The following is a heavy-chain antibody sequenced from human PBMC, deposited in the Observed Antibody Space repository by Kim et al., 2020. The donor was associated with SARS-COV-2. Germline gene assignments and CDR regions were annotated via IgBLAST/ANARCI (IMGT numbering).Heavy chain of an antibody. D-gene: IGHD6-19*01. CDR2: INGSGDDT. CDR3: AKREFSSGSYGMDV. J-gene: IGHJ6*02. V-gene: IGHV3-23*01. Sequence: GGSLRLSCAGSGFTFAGFAMTWVRQAPGKGLEWVSTINGSGDDTHYADSVQGRFTISSDNSENTLYLQMDSLTAVDTAAYYCAKREFSSGSYGMDVWGQGTTVTVSS. CDR1: GFTFAGFA.